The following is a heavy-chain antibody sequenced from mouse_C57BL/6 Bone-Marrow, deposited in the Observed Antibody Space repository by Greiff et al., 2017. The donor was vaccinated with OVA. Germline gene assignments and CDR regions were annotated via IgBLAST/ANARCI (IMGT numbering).Heavy chain of an antibody. V-gene: IGHV1-26*01. CDR1: GYTFTDYY. CDR2: INPKNGGT. Sequence: VQLQHSGPELVKPGASVKISCKASGYTFTDYYMNWVKQSHGKSLEWIGDINPKNGGTNYNQKFKGKATLTVDKSSSTAYLELRSLTSEDSAVYYCARDAVSMTTVYYYDRDYGGQGTAVTVSA. J-gene: IGHJ4*01. CDR3: ARDAVSMTTVYYYDRDY. D-gene: IGHD1-1*01.